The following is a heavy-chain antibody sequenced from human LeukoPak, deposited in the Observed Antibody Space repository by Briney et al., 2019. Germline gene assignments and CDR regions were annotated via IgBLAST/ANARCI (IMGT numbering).Heavy chain of an antibody. Sequence: PSETLSLTCTVSGGSISGYYWSWIRQPPGKGLEWIWYIYNTVSINSNPSFKRRVTITEDTSKNKISLKLTSVTAADTAVYYCARLWYGESSFDYWGQGSLVTVSS. D-gene: IGHD3-10*01. CDR2: IYNTVSI. CDR1: GGSISGYY. J-gene: IGHJ4*02. CDR3: ARLWYGESSFDY. V-gene: IGHV4-59*01.